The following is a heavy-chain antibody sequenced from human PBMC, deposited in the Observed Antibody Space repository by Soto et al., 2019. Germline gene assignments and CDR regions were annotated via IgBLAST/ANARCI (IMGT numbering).Heavy chain of an antibody. D-gene: IGHD5-18*01. CDR3: TTSSSLYIYGQHDY. V-gene: IGHV3-15*01. CDR1: GFTFTDAW. J-gene: IGHJ4*02. Sequence: GGSLRLSCAASGFTFTDAWMSWVRQAPGKGLEWVGRIKSKTDGGTTDYAAPVKGRLSISREDSKNTLYLQMEDLKSEDTAVYYCTTSSSLYIYGQHDYWGQGTLVTVSS. CDR2: IKSKTDGGTT.